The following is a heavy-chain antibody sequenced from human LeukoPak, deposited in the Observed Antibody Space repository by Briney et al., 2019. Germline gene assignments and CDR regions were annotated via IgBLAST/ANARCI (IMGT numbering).Heavy chain of an antibody. Sequence: RGSLRLSCAASGFTFSSHWMHWVRQTPEKGLVWVSRINSDGSSTSYADSVKGRFTISRDNAKNTLYLQMNSLRDEDTAVYYCARIISAGARNDAFDIWGQGTRVTVSS. CDR2: INSDGSST. D-gene: IGHD1-26*01. J-gene: IGHJ3*02. CDR3: ARIISAGARNDAFDI. V-gene: IGHV3-74*01. CDR1: GFTFSSHW.